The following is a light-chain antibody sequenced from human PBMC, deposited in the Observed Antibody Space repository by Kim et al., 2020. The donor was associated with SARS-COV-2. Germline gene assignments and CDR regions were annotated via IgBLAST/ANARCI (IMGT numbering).Light chain of an antibody. CDR3: QAWDSSTYV. V-gene: IGLV3-1*01. Sequence: SVSPGLTASITCSGDKLGDKYACWYQQTPGQSPVLVIYQDSKRPSGIPERFSGSNSGNTATLTISGTQAMDEADYYCQAWDSSTYVFGTGTKVTVL. J-gene: IGLJ1*01. CDR1: KLGDKY. CDR2: QDS.